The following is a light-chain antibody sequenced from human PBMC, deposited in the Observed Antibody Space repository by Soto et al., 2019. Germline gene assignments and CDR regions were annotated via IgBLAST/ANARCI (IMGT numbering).Light chain of an antibody. V-gene: IGKV1-13*02. CDR2: DAS. J-gene: IGKJ3*01. CDR3: QQSNTYPFT. Sequence: AIQLTQSPSALSASVGDRVTITCRASRGIGSALVWYHQKPGKSPNLLIYDASRLEVGVPSRFSGSGSGTDFTLTITSLQPEDFATYYCQQSNTYPFTFGPGTKVDVK. CDR1: RGIGSA.